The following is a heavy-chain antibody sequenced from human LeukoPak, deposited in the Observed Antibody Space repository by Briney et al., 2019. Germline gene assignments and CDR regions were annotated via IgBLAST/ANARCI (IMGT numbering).Heavy chain of an antibody. D-gene: IGHD4-17*01. J-gene: IGHJ6*02. V-gene: IGHV3-53*04. CDR3: ARDAPVTTGSYCYYGMDV. Sequence: GGSLRLSCAASGFTVSSNYMSWVRQAPGKGLEWVSVIYSGGSTHYADSVKGRFTISRHNSKNTLYLQMNSLRAEDTAVYYYARDAPVTTGSYCYYGMDVWGQGTTVTVSS. CDR2: IYSGGST. CDR1: GFTVSSNY.